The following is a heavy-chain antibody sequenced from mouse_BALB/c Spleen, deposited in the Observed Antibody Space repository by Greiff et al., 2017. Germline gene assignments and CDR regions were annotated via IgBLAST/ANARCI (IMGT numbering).Heavy chain of an antibody. V-gene: IGHV6-6*02. CDR1: GFTFSNYW. J-gene: IGHJ4*01. Sequence: EVKVEESGGGLVQPGGSMKLSCVASGFTFSNYWMNWVRPSPEKGLEWVAEIRLKSNNYATHYAESVKGRFTISRDDSKSSVYLQMNNLRAEDTGIYYCTRRRYAMDYWGQGTSVTVSS. CDR3: TRRRYAMDY. CDR2: IRLKSNNYAT.